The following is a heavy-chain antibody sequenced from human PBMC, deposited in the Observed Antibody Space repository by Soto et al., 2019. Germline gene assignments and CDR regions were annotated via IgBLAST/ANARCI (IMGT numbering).Heavy chain of an antibody. D-gene: IGHD3-10*01. V-gene: IGHV3-30-3*01. CDR1: GFTFSSYA. CDR3: ARYSRGVRGAGIDY. CDR2: ISYDGSNK. Sequence: QVQLVESGGGVVQPGRSLRLSCAASGFTFSSYAMHWVRQAPGKGLEWVAVISYDGSNKYYADSVKGRFTISRDNSKNTLYLQMNSLRAEDTAVYCCARYSRGVRGAGIDYWGQGTLVTVSS. J-gene: IGHJ4*02.